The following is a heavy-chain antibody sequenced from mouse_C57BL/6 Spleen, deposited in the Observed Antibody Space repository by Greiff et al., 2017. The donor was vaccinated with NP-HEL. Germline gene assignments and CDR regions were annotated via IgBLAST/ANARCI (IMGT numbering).Heavy chain of an antibody. Sequence: VQLQQSGAELVKPGASVKLSCKASGYTFTSYWMQWVKQRPGQGLEWIGEIDPSDSYTNYNQKFKGKATLTVDTSSSTAYIQLSSLTSEDSAVYYCARGDYYYGSRFAYWGQGTLVTVSA. CDR2: IDPSDSYT. CDR3: ARGDYYYGSRFAY. V-gene: IGHV1-50*01. J-gene: IGHJ3*01. CDR1: GYTFTSYW. D-gene: IGHD1-1*01.